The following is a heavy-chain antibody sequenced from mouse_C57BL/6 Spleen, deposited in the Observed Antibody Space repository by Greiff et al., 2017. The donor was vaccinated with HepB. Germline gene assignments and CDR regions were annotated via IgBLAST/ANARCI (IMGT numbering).Heavy chain of an antibody. CDR1: GFTFSDYY. D-gene: IGHD6-1*01. CDR2: ISNGGGST. J-gene: IGHJ2*01. CDR3: ARGSEYYFDY. Sequence: EVQLVESGGGLVQPGGSLKLSCAASGFTFSDYYMYWVRQTPEKRLEWVAYISNGGGSTYYPDTVKGRFTISRDNAKNTLYLQMSRLKSEDTAMYYCARGSEYYFDYWGQGTTLTVSS. V-gene: IGHV5-12*01.